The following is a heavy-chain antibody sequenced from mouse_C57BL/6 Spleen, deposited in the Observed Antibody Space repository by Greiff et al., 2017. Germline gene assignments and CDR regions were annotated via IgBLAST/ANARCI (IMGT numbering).Heavy chain of an antibody. V-gene: IGHV1-59*01. Sequence: VQLQQPGAELVRPGTSVKLSCKASGYTFNSYWMHWVKQRPGQGLEWIGVIDPSDSYTNYNQKFKGKATLTVDTSSSTAYMQLSSLTSEDSAVYYGARSGVYDYDQAYWGQGTLVTVSA. CDR2: IDPSDSYT. J-gene: IGHJ3*01. D-gene: IGHD2-4*01. CDR1: GYTFNSYW. CDR3: ARSGVYDYDQAY.